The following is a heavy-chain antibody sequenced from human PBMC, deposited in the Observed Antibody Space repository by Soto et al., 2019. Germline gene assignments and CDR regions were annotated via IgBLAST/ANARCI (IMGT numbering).Heavy chain of an antibody. Sequence: GGSLRLSCAASGFTFSSYEMNWVRQAPGKGLEWVSYISSSGSTIYYADSVKGRFTISRDNAKNSLYLQMNSLRAEDTAVYYCARVSDYGDYEWFDPWGQGTLATVSS. J-gene: IGHJ5*02. V-gene: IGHV3-48*03. D-gene: IGHD4-17*01. CDR2: ISSSGSTI. CDR3: ARVSDYGDYEWFDP. CDR1: GFTFSSYE.